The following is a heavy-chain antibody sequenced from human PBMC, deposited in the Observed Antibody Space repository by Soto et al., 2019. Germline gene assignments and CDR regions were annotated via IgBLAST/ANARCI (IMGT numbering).Heavy chain of an antibody. CDR3: ARRYDFDPFDF. V-gene: IGHV4-4*02. CDR1: GASVSSGNW. CDR2: IYHTGST. Sequence: QVQLQESGPGLVKPSGTLSLTCAVSGASVSSGNWWSWVRQPPGKGPEWIGDIYHTGSTHYNPCLMSRVTLSVDKSKNLFSRTLNSVTAADTAMYYCARRYDFDPFDFWGQGTLVTVSS. D-gene: IGHD3-3*01. J-gene: IGHJ4*02.